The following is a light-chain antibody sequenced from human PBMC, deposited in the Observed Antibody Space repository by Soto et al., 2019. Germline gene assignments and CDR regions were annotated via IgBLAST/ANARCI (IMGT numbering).Light chain of an antibody. Sequence: DIQMTQSPSSLSAYVGDRVTITCRASQSISTYFNWYLQKPGKAPNLLIYTTSILESGVPSRFSGSGSGTDFTLTISSLQPEDFATYYCQQYNSYSPLTFGGGTKVDIK. J-gene: IGKJ4*01. V-gene: IGKV1-39*01. CDR1: QSISTY. CDR2: TTS. CDR3: QQYNSYSPLT.